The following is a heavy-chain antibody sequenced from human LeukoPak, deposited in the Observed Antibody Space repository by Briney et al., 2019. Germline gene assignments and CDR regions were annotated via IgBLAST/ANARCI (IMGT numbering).Heavy chain of an antibody. J-gene: IGHJ4*02. CDR3: ARSRYSSGWYAADY. CDR1: GGSVSSGSYY. D-gene: IGHD6-19*01. V-gene: IGHV4-61*01. Sequence: PSETLSLTCTVSGGSVSSGSYYWSRIRQPPGKGLEWIGYIYYSGSTNYNPSLKSRVTISVDTSKNQFSLKLSSVTAADTAVYYCARSRYSSGWYAADYWGQGTLVTVSS. CDR2: IYYSGST.